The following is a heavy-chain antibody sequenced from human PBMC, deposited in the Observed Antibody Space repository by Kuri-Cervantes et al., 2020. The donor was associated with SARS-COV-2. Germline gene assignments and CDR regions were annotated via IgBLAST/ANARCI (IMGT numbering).Heavy chain of an antibody. Sequence: GSLRLSCAVYGGSFSGYYWSWIRQPPGKGLEWIGEINHSGSTNYNPSLKSRVTISVDTSKNQFFLKLSSVTAADTAVYYCARGWYSNYWNGFQYWGQGTLVTVSS. J-gene: IGHJ1*01. D-gene: IGHD1-1*01. CDR1: GGSFSGYY. CDR2: INHSGST. CDR3: ARGWYSNYWNGFQY. V-gene: IGHV4-34*01.